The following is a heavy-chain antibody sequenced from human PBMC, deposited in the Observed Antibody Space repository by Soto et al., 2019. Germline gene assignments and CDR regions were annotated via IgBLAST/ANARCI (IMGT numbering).Heavy chain of an antibody. CDR3: ARDVVRSNGGDS. CDR1: GGTFSTSS. CDR2: IIPIFSKT. D-gene: IGHD2-8*01. Sequence: ASVKVSCKASGGTFSTSSFVWVRQGPGQGLEWMGGIIPIFSKTNVAQKFQGRITFTADESTRKAYMELSSLRSEDTAIYYCARDVVRSNGGDSWGQGNLVTVSS. V-gene: IGHV1-69*13. J-gene: IGHJ4*02.